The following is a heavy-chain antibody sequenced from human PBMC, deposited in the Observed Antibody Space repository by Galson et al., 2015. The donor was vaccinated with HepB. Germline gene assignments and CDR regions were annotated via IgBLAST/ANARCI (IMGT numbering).Heavy chain of an antibody. Sequence: SETLSLTCTVSGGSISSSNYYWDWIRQPPGKGLEWIGSIYYSGSTYYNPSLKSRLTISAYMSKNQFSLKLHSVTAAGTAVYYCARSSGSYYDWGQGTLVTVSS. CDR2: IYYSGST. D-gene: IGHD3-10*01. CDR1: GGSISSSNYY. V-gene: IGHV4-39*01. J-gene: IGHJ4*02. CDR3: ARSSGSYYD.